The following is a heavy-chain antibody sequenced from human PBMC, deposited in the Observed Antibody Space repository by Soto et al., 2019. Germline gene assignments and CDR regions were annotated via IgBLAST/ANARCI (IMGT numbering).Heavy chain of an antibody. J-gene: IGHJ6*03. CDR1: GGSISSYY. CDR2: IYYSGST. Sequence: SETLSLTCTVSGGSISSYYWSWIRQPPGKGLEWIGYIYYSGSTNYNPSLKSRVTISVGTSKNQFSLKLSSVTAADTAVYYCARHSPPRIIYYYYYMDVWGKGTTVTVSS. D-gene: IGHD3-10*01. V-gene: IGHV4-59*08. CDR3: ARHSPPRIIYYYYYMDV.